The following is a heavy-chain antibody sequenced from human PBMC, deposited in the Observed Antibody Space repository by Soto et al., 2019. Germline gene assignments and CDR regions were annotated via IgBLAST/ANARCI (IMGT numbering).Heavy chain of an antibody. V-gene: IGHV4-4*07. CDR3: ARSFYYGSGSAHNDLGY. D-gene: IGHD3-10*01. CDR1: GGSISGYY. J-gene: IGHJ4*02. Sequence: QVQLQESGPGLVKPSETLSLTCTISGGSISGYYWNWIRQPAGKGLEWIRRIYSTGSTKFNPSLKSRVTMSVDTSKNQFSLKLTSVTAADTALYYCARSFYYGSGSAHNDLGYWGQGTLVTVSS. CDR2: IYSTGST.